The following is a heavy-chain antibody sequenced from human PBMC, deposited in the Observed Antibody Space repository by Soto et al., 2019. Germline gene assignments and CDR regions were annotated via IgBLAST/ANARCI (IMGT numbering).Heavy chain of an antibody. D-gene: IGHD2-8*01. J-gene: IGHJ6*02. CDR2: ISGSGDGT. CDR3: TRSRRGILMVYGFGGMDV. CDR1: GFTVGSHS. Sequence: GGSLRLSCAASGFTVGSHSMSWVRQAPGKGLEWVSSISGSGDGTYYGDSVKGRFTISRDSSSSTLYLQMDNLRGEDTAVYFCTRSRRGILMVYGFGGMDVWGQGTTVTVSS. V-gene: IGHV3-23*01.